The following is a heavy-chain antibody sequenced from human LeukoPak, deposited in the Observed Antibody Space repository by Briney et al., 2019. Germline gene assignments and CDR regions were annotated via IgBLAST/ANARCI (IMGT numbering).Heavy chain of an antibody. CDR1: GGTFSSYA. CDR3: ARARRGNYYGSGSYGKEFDY. J-gene: IGHJ4*02. V-gene: IGHV1-69*13. CDR2: IIPIFGTA. Sequence: SVKVSCKASGGTFSSYAISWVRQAPGQGLEWMGGIIPIFGTANYAQKFQGRVTITADESTSTAYMELSSLRSEDTAVYYCARARRGNYYGSGSYGKEFDYWGQGTLVIVSS. D-gene: IGHD3-10*01.